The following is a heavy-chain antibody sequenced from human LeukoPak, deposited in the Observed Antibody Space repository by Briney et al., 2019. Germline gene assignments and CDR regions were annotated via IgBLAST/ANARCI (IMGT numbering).Heavy chain of an antibody. CDR2: MYYSGST. V-gene: IGHV4-34*01. J-gene: IGHJ4*02. CDR3: ESQLNWGIDY. CDR1: SGSFSGYY. Sequence: SETLSLTCAVYSGSFSGYYWSWIRQPPGKGLEWIGSMYYSGSTYYNPSLKSRVTISVDTSKNHFSLKLTSVTAADTAVYYCESQLNWGIDYWGQGTLVTVSS. D-gene: IGHD7-27*01.